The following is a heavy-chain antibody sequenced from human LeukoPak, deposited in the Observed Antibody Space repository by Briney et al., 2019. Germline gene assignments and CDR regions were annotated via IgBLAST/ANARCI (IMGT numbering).Heavy chain of an antibody. D-gene: IGHD1-26*01. J-gene: IGHJ4*02. Sequence: GGSLRLSCAASGFTFINAWLTWVRQAPGKGLEWVGRIKSKTDGGTTDYAAPVQGRFTISRDDSKNTLYLQMNSLKTEDTAVYYCTTYSGSYSFDYWGQGTLVTVSS. CDR1: GFTFINAW. CDR3: TTYSGSYSFDY. V-gene: IGHV3-15*01. CDR2: IKSKTDGGTT.